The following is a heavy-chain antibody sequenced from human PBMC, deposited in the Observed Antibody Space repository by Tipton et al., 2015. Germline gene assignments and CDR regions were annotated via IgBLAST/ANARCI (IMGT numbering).Heavy chain of an antibody. CDR2: INPSSGRT. Sequence: QLVQSGAEVKKPGASVKVSCKASGYGFTNYYMHWVRQAPGQGLQWMGVINPSSGRTSYAQKFQGRVTMTTDTSTSTVYMELSSLRSGDTALYYCARGSRVVMVVGTVDYWGQGTLVTVSS. J-gene: IGHJ4*02. CDR1: GYGFTNYY. V-gene: IGHV1-46*01. D-gene: IGHD2-15*01. CDR3: ARGSRVVMVVGTVDY.